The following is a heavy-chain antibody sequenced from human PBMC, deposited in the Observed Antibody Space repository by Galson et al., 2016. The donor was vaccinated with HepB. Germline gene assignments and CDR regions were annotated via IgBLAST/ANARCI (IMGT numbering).Heavy chain of an antibody. CDR3: TQDWNHAEQS. Sequence: SLRLSCAASGFTFANFAMSWVRQAPGKGLEWVGFINTEENGGMAHYAASVRGRITISRDDSKSIAYLQMNSLKTEDTAMYYCTQDWNHAEQSWGQGTLVTVSS. J-gene: IGHJ4*02. CDR1: GFTFANFA. D-gene: IGHD1-14*01. CDR2: INTEENGGMA. V-gene: IGHV3-49*04.